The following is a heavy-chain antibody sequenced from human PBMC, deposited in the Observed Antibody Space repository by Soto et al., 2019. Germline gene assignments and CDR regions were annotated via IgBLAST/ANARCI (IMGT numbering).Heavy chain of an antibody. D-gene: IGHD6-6*01. CDR2: IRSKAYGGTT. CDR3: TRHSWYSSSFSDY. V-gene: IGHV3-49*03. Sequence: GGSLRLSCTASGFTFGDYAMSWFRQAPGKGLEWVGFIRSKAYGGTTEYAASVKGRFTISRDDSKSIAYLQMNSLKTEDTAVYYCTRHSWYSSSFSDYWGQGTLVTVSS. J-gene: IGHJ4*02. CDR1: GFTFGDYA.